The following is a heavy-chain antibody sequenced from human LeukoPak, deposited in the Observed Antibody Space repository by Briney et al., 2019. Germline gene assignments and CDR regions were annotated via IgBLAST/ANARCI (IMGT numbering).Heavy chain of an antibody. V-gene: IGHV4-31*03. Sequence: SETLSLTCTVSGGSISSGNYYWNWIRQHPGKGLVWIGNISYGGSAYYNPSRKSRVTISIDTSNNHLSLELKSVTAADTAVYFCAWSGCSGAICSAYYYYGMAVWGQGTTVTVSS. CDR1: GGSISSGNYY. CDR2: ISYGGSA. CDR3: AWSGCSGAICSAYYYYGMAV. D-gene: IGHD2-15*01. J-gene: IGHJ6*02.